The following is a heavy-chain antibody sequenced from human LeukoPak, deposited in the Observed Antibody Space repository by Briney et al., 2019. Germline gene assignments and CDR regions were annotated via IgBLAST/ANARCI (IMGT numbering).Heavy chain of an antibody. V-gene: IGHV3-48*02. CDR1: GFTFSYYS. Sequence: GGSLRLSCAASGFTFSYYSMNWVRQAPGKGLEWVSYISGTGSPIHYADSVKGRFTISRDNAKNSPYLQMHSLRDEDTAMYYCARVGNSGDFDYWGQGTLVTVSS. J-gene: IGHJ4*02. CDR2: ISGTGSPI. CDR3: ARVGNSGDFDY. D-gene: IGHD2-15*01.